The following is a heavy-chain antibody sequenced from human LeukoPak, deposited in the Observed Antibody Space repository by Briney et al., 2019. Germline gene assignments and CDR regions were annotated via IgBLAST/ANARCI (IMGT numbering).Heavy chain of an antibody. J-gene: IGHJ4*02. Sequence: GGSLRLSCAASGFTFSSYAMSWVRQAPGKGLEWVSAISGSGGSTYYADSVKGRFTNSRDNSKNTLYLQMNSLRAEDTAVYYCARDYDSSGSFDYWGQGTLVTVSS. V-gene: IGHV3-23*01. CDR2: ISGSGGST. CDR3: ARDYDSSGSFDY. CDR1: GFTFSSYA. D-gene: IGHD3-22*01.